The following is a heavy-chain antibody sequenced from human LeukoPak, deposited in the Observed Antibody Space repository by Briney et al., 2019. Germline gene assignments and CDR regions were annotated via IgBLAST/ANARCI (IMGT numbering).Heavy chain of an antibody. CDR2: MTPKSGNT. Sequence: ASVKVSCKASAYTFNTYDINWVRLSTGQGLEWMGWMTPKSGNTGYAQKFQGRVTFTRDTSINTVYMELSSLGSEDTAVYYCATYASGWWYYFDNWGQGTPVTVSS. J-gene: IGHJ4*02. CDR3: ATYASGWWYYFDN. D-gene: IGHD6-19*01. V-gene: IGHV1-8*03. CDR1: AYTFNTYD.